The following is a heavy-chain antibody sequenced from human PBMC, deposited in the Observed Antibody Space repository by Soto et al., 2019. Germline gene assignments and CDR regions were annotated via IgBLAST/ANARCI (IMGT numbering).Heavy chain of an antibody. CDR3: VKDRDSNSWPSRDV. J-gene: IGHJ6*02. CDR1: GYTFTRNG. D-gene: IGHD3-22*01. Sequence: EASVKVSCKTSGYTFTRNGISWVRQAPGQGLEWMGWISPKSGNIKYAQKFQGRVIMTTDTSTSTAYMELRSLRSDDTAVYYCVKDRDSNSWPSRDVWGPGTKVTVSS. V-gene: IGHV1-18*01. CDR2: ISPKSGNI.